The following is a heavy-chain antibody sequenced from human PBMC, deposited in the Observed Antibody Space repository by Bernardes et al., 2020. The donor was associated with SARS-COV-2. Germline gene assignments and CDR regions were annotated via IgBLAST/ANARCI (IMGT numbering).Heavy chain of an antibody. CDR3: ATAPAITMVRGVIMAAKLYNWFDP. V-gene: IGHV1-24*01. Sequence: ASVKVSCKVSGYTLTALSMHWVRQAPGKGLEWMGGFDPEDGETIYAQKFQGRVTMTEDTSTDTAYMELSSLRSEDTAVYYCATAPAITMVRGVIMAAKLYNWFDPWGQGTLVTGSS. CDR2: FDPEDGET. CDR1: GYTLTALS. J-gene: IGHJ5*02. D-gene: IGHD3-10*01.